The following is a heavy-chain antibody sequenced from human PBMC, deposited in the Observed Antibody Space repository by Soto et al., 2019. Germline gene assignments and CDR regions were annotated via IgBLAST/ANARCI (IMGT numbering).Heavy chain of an antibody. Sequence: SETLSLTXLVSGGSINNAFWNWIRHTPGKGLQWVGYIYSTGYAAYNPSLEARATISMDKSRNQVSLRLTSVTAEDTATYYCARGNNWFFFWGQGTPVTVSS. CDR1: GGSINNAF. J-gene: IGHJ5*01. CDR2: IYSTGYA. V-gene: IGHV4-4*08. CDR3: ARGNNWFFF.